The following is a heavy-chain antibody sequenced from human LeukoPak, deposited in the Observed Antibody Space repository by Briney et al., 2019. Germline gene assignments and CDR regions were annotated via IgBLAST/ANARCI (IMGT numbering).Heavy chain of an antibody. V-gene: IGHV3-9*01. CDR3: AKAGGMDTAMANNWFDP. D-gene: IGHD5-18*01. CDR2: ISWNSGSI. J-gene: IGHJ5*02. CDR1: GFTFDDYA. Sequence: PGGSLRLSCAASGFTFDDYAMHWVRHAPGKGLEWVSGISWNSGSIGYADSVKGRFTISRDNAKNSLYLQMNSLRAEDTALYYCAKAGGMDTAMANNWFDPWGQGTLVTVSS.